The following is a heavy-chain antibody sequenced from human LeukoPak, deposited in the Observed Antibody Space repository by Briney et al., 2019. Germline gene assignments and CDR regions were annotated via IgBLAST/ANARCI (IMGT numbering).Heavy chain of an antibody. Sequence: SETLSLTCTVSGGSISSYYWSWIRQPAGKGLEWIGRIYTSGSTNYNPSLKSRVTMSADTSKNQFSLKLSSVTAADTAVYYCARSIAAAGDFDYWGQGTLVTVSS. V-gene: IGHV4-4*07. CDR2: IYTSGST. J-gene: IGHJ4*02. D-gene: IGHD6-13*01. CDR1: GGSISSYY. CDR3: ARSIAAAGDFDY.